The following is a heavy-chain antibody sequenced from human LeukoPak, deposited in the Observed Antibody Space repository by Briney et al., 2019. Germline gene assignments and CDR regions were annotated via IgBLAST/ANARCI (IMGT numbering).Heavy chain of an antibody. CDR3: ARAIRYFDWLLKPPFNWFDP. D-gene: IGHD3-9*01. V-gene: IGHV4-39*07. CDR1: GGSISSSSYY. Sequence: KPSETLSLTCTVSGGSISSSSYYWGWIRQPPGKGLEWIGSIYYSGSTYYNPSLKSRVTISVDTSKNQFSLKLSSVTAADTAVYYCARAIRYFDWLLKPPFNWFDPWGQGTLVTVSS. J-gene: IGHJ5*02. CDR2: IYYSGST.